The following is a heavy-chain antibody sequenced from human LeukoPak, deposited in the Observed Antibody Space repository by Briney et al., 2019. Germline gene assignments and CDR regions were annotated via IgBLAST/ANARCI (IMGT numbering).Heavy chain of an antibody. D-gene: IGHD4-17*01. V-gene: IGHV1-18*01. J-gene: IGHJ5*02. CDR2: ISVYNGNT. Sequence: ASVKVSCKASGYTFNNYGITWVRQAPGQGLEWMGWISVYNGNTNYAQKLQGRLTMTTDTSTSTAYMELRSLRSDDTAVYYCARDDYGDSKGRFDPWGQGTLVTVSS. CDR1: GYTFNNYG. CDR3: ARDDYGDSKGRFDP.